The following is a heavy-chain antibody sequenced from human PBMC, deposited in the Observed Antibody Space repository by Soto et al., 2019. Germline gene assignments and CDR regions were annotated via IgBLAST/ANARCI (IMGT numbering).Heavy chain of an antibody. CDR1: GFTFKNYN. J-gene: IGHJ4*02. V-gene: IGHV3-48*02. CDR3: AKGHTYYAGY. D-gene: IGHD3-10*01. CDR2: ISSSGSTM. Sequence: GGSLRLSCAASGFTFKNYNMNWVRQAPGKGLEWISFISSSGSTMYYADSVKGRFTISRDNAKNSVFLQMDSLRDEDTAVYYCAKGHTYYAGYWGQGTLVTVSS.